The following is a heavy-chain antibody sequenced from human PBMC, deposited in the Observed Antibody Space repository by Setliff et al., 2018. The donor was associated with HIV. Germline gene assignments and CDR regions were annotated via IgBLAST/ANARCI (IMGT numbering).Heavy chain of an antibody. CDR1: GGSFSGYY. CDR3: ATGQWLRGAFDI. Sequence: SETLSLTCAVYGGSFSGYYWSWIRQPPGKGLEWIGEINHSGSTNYNPSLKSRVTISVDTSKNQFSLKLSSVTAADTAVYYCATGQWLRGAFDIWGQGTMVTVSS. CDR2: INHSGST. J-gene: IGHJ3*02. D-gene: IGHD6-19*01. V-gene: IGHV4-34*01.